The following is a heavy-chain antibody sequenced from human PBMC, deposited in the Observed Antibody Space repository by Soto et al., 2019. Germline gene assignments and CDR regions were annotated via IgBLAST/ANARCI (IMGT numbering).Heavy chain of an antibody. Sequence: QITLKESGPTLVKSTQTLTLTCTFSGFSLCSGGGAVGWIRQPPGKALEWLAIIYASGGTHYSPSLKTRLTITKDTSKNQVVLTMTNMDPVDTATYYCGHRRDVATRCWFDPWGQGILVTVSS. CDR2: IYASGGT. D-gene: IGHD6-6*01. J-gene: IGHJ5*02. V-gene: IGHV2-5*01. CDR3: GHRRDVATRCWFDP. CDR1: GFSLCSGGGA.